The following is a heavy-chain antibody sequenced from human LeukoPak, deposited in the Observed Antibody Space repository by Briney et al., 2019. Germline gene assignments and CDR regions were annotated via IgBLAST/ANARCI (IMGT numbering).Heavy chain of an antibody. Sequence: GGSLRLSCAASEFTFSSYGMHWVRQTPGKGLEWVAFIRYDGSKTYYADSVKGRFTISRDNSKNTLYLQMNSLRPEDTAVYYCAKDSEASMVRGVIISPNYYYYGMDVWGQGTTVTVSS. D-gene: IGHD3-10*01. J-gene: IGHJ6*02. CDR2: IRYDGSKT. CDR1: EFTFSSYG. CDR3: AKDSEASMVRGVIISPNYYYYGMDV. V-gene: IGHV3-30*02.